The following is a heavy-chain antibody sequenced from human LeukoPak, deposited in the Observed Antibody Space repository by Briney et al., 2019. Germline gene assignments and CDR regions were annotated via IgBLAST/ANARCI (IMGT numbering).Heavy chain of an antibody. CDR1: GYTFTGYY. CDR3: ARGVTTSSYYYYYGMDV. CDR2: INPSGGST. D-gene: IGHD4-17*01. Sequence: ASVKVSCKASGYTFTGYYMHWVRQAPGQGLEWMGIINPSGGSTSYAQKFQGRVTMTRDTSTSTVYMELSSLRSEDTAVYYCARGVTTSSYYYYYGMDVWGQGTTVTVSS. J-gene: IGHJ6*02. V-gene: IGHV1-46*01.